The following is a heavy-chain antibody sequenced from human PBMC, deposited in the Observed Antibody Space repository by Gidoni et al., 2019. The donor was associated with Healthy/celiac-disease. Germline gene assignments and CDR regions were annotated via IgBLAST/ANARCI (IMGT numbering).Heavy chain of an antibody. Sequence: VQLVQSGAEVTKPGASVKVSCKASGYTFTSYGSSRVRPAPGQGLEWMGWIRAYQGNTNYAQKRQGRVTMTTDTSTSTAYMALRSLRSDDTAVYYCARVLGGGFVSGDPWGQGTLVTVSS. CDR3: ARVLGGGFVSGDP. J-gene: IGHJ5*02. CDR2: IRAYQGNT. V-gene: IGHV1-18*04. D-gene: IGHD2-15*01. CDR1: GYTFTSYG.